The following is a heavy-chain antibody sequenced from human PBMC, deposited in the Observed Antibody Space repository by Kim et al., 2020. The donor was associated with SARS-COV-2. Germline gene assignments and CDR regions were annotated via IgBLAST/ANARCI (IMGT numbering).Heavy chain of an antibody. J-gene: IGHJ3*02. Sequence: GGSLRLSCAASGFTFSTYAMSWVRQAPGKGLEWVSGFSATDGGTQYADSVKGRFTLSRDNSKNTLFLQVDSLRVEDTALYYCARSTITAAGTGPFDIWGQGTMVSVSS. D-gene: IGHD6-13*01. CDR2: FSATDGGT. CDR1: GFTFSTYA. V-gene: IGHV3-23*01. CDR3: ARSTITAAGTGPFDI.